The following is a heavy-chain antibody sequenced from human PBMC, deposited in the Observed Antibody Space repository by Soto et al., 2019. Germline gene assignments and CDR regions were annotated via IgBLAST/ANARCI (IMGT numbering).Heavy chain of an antibody. CDR2: INPSGGST. D-gene: IGHD6-6*01. J-gene: IGHJ6*02. CDR3: ARGSANIAALFYYYYYGMDV. CDR1: GYTFTSYY. Sequence: WASVKVSCKASGYTFTSYYMHWVRQAPGQGLEWMGIINPSGGSTSYAQKFQGRVTMTRDTSTSTVYMELSSLRSEDTAVYYCARGSANIAALFYYYYYGMDVWGQGTTVTVSS. V-gene: IGHV1-46*01.